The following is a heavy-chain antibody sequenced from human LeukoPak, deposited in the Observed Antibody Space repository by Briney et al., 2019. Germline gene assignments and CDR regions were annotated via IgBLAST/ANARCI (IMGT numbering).Heavy chain of an antibody. Sequence: GGSLRLSCAASGFTFSSFGMHWVRQAPGKGLEWVAVIWSDGNNKYYADSVKGRFTISRDNSKNTLYLQMNSLRAEDTAVYYCARDMTYYCGMDVWGQGTTVTVSS. J-gene: IGHJ6*02. CDR1: GFTFSSFG. CDR2: IWSDGNNK. CDR3: ARDMTYYCGMDV. V-gene: IGHV3-33*01. D-gene: IGHD3-16*01.